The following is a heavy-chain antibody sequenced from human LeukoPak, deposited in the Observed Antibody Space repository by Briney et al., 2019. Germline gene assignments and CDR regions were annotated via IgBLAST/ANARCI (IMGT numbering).Heavy chain of an antibody. V-gene: IGHV1-69*01. CDR1: GCTFSCYA. CDR2: IIPIFGTA. J-gene: IGHJ5*02. CDR3: ARGGPGYGGNSEWFDP. Sequence: AVKVTCKASGCTFSCYAISWVRQAPGQGLEWMGGIIPIFGTANYAQKFQGRVTITADESTSTAYMELSSLRSEDTAVYYCARGGPGYGGNSEWFDPWGQGTLVTVSS. D-gene: IGHD4-23*01.